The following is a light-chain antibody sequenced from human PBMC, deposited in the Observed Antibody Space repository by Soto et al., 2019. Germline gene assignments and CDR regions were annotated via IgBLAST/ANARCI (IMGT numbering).Light chain of an antibody. Sequence: AIQLTQSPSSLSASVGDRVTITCRASQDIRGALAWYQQKPGKAPKILIYDVSTLESGVPSRFSGSSSGTDFTLTISSLQPVDFATYHCQQFNSYPITFGQGTRLEIK. J-gene: IGKJ5*01. CDR3: QQFNSYPIT. V-gene: IGKV1-13*02. CDR2: DVS. CDR1: QDIRGA.